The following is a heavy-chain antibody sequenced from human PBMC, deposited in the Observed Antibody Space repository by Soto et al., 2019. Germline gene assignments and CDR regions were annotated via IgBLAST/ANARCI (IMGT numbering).Heavy chain of an antibody. V-gene: IGHV1-46*01. J-gene: IGHJ4*02. CDR2: INPSGGST. Sequence: EASVKVSCKASGYTFTSYYMHWVRQAPGQGLEWMGIINPSGGSTSYAQKFQGRVTMTRDTSTSTVYMELSSLRSEDTAVYYCARDRLIRGYSYGYDYWGQGTLVTVSS. CDR3: ARDRLIRGYSYGYDY. D-gene: IGHD5-18*01. CDR1: GYTFTSYY.